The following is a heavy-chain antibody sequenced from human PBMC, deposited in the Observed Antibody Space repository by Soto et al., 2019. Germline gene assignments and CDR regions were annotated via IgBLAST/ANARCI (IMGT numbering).Heavy chain of an antibody. V-gene: IGHV3-30-3*01. CDR3: ARLVGYSSYDPGY. CDR2: ISYDGSNK. CDR1: GFSFSSYA. D-gene: IGHD5-12*01. Sequence: GGSRRLSGAASGFSFSSYAMHWVRQAPRKGLEWVAVISYDGSNKYYADSVKGRFTISRDNSKNTLYLQMNSLRAEDTAVYYCARLVGYSSYDPGYWAKGTLITVSS. J-gene: IGHJ4*02.